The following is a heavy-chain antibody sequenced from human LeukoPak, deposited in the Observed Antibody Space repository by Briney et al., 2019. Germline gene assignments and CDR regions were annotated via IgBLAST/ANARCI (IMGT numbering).Heavy chain of an antibody. CDR1: GFTFSSYE. Sequence: GGSLRLSCAASGFTFSSYEMNWVRQAPGKGLEWVSDISSSGSSIYYADSMKGRFTISRDNAKNSLYLQMNSLRAEDTAVYYCAKDWARKGAYCGDDCRRGHNWFDPWGQGTLVTVSS. V-gene: IGHV3-48*03. CDR2: ISSSGSSI. J-gene: IGHJ5*02. D-gene: IGHD2-21*02. CDR3: AKDWARKGAYCGDDCRRGHNWFDP.